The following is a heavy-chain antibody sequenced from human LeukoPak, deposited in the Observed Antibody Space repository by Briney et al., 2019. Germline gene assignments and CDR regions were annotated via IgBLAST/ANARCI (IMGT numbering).Heavy chain of an antibody. V-gene: IGHV4-39*01. J-gene: IGHJ4*02. CDR1: GGSISSTNYY. D-gene: IGHD2-21*02. Sequence: SETLSLTCSVSGGSISSTNYYWGWIRQPPGKGLEWIGSIYYSGSTYYNPSLKSRVTISVDTSKNQFSLKLSSVTAADTAVYHCARGPPYIVVVTAIGFFDHWGQGTLVTVSS. CDR3: ARGPPYIVVVTAIGFFDH. CDR2: IYYSGST.